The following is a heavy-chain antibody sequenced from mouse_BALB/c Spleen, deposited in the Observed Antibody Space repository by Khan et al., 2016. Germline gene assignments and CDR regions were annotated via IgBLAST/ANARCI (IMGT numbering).Heavy chain of an antibody. CDR3: AGWGYDYAWFAY. D-gene: IGHD2-4*01. Sequence: QIQLVQSGPELKKPGETVKISCKASGYSFTNYGMNWVKQAPGKGLKWMGWIDTNTGEPTYAEDFKGRFAFSLETSAITAYLQINNLKNDDTATYFCAGWGYDYAWFAYWGQGTLVTVSA. V-gene: IGHV9-3*02. CDR1: GYSFTNYG. CDR2: IDTNTGEP. J-gene: IGHJ3*01.